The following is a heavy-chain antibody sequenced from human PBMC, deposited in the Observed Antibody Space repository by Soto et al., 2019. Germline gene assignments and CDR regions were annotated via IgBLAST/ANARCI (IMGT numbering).Heavy chain of an antibody. D-gene: IGHD3-10*01. CDR2: IIPIFGTA. V-gene: IGHV1-69*14. Sequence: QVQLVQSGAEVKKPGSSVKVSCKASGGTFSSYAISWVRQAPGQGLEWMGGIIPIFGTANYAQKFQGRVTIPADNATSAGDVEVSSRRCEDTAGYYCARMASGGWFDPWGQGTLVTVSS. CDR3: ARMASGGWFDP. J-gene: IGHJ5*02. CDR1: GGTFSSYA.